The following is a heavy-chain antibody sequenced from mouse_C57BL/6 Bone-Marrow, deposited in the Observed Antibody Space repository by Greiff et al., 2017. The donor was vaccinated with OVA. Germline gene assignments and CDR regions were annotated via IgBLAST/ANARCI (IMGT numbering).Heavy chain of an antibody. J-gene: IGHJ4*01. V-gene: IGHV1-80*01. Sequence: VQRVESGAELVKPGASVKISCKASGYAFSSYWMNWVKQRPGKGLEWIGQIYPGDGDTNYNGKFKGKATLTADKSSSTAYMQLSSLTSEDSAVYFCARQLRLHAMDYWGQGTSVTFSS. CDR1: GYAFSSYW. D-gene: IGHD3-2*02. CDR3: ARQLRLHAMDY. CDR2: IYPGDGDT.